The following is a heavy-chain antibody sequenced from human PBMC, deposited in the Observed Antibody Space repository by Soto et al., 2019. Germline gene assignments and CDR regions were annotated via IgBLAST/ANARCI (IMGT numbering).Heavy chain of an antibody. V-gene: IGHV4-39*01. J-gene: IGHJ4*02. Sequence: PSETLSLTFTVSGCSISTSAYYWCWILQPPGKGLEWIGTIYYSGTSYHNPSLKSRVTISVDTSKNQFSLTLTSVTAADTAVYYCASRVECHYSGSDMYFFDYWGQGTLVTVSS. CDR2: IYYSGTS. CDR3: ASRVECHYSGSDMYFFDY. CDR1: GCSISTSAYY. D-gene: IGHD1-26*01.